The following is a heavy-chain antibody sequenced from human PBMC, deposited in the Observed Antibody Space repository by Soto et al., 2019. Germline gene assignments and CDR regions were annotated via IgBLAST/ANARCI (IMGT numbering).Heavy chain of an antibody. Sequence: GESLKISCAASGFTFSSYAMSWVRQAPGKGLEWVSAISGSGGSTYYADSVKGRFTISRDNSKNTLYLQMNSLRAEDTAVYYCAKRNNVQYLDYGMDVWGQGTTVTVSS. CDR1: GFTFSSYA. V-gene: IGHV3-23*01. J-gene: IGHJ6*02. CDR3: AKRNNVQYLDYGMDV. D-gene: IGHD4-4*01. CDR2: ISGSGGST.